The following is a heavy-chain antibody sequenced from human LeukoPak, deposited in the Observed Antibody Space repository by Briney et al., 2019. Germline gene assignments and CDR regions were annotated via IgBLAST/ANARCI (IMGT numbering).Heavy chain of an antibody. CDR3: TRDTGLLWFGELSY. Sequence: GGSLRLSCAASGFTFNNAWMSWVRQAPGKGLEWIGRIKSDGGTTDYAAPVKGRFTISRDDSKNTLYLQMNSLKAEDAAVYYCTRDTGLLWFGELSYWGQGTLVTVSS. D-gene: IGHD3-10*01. CDR2: IKSDGGTT. V-gene: IGHV3-15*01. CDR1: GFTFNNAW. J-gene: IGHJ4*02.